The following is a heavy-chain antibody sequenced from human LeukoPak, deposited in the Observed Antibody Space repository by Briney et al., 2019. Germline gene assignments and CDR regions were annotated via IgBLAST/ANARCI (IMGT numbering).Heavy chain of an antibody. CDR1: GFTVRSSY. J-gene: IGHJ4*02. V-gene: IGHV3-53*01. CDR2: IYSGGST. Sequence: GGSLRLSCAASGFTVRSSYTSWLRQAPGKGLEWVSLIYSGGSTYYAASVKGRFTISRDNSKNTLYLQMNSLRPEDTAVYYCARGYNYAYEYWGQGTLVTVSS. CDR3: ARGYNYAYEY. D-gene: IGHD5-18*01.